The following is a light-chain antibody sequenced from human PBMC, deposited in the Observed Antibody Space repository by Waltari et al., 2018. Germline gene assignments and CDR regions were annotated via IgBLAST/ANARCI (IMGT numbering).Light chain of an antibody. CDR2: RNT. Sequence: QSVLTQPPSASGTPGQRVTISCSGSSSNIGSNYVYWYQQLPGTAPELLIYRNTQRRSGVPDRFSCSQSGTSASLAISGLRSEDEADYYCAAWDDSLSGPWVFGGGTKLTVL. V-gene: IGLV1-47*01. J-gene: IGLJ3*02. CDR3: AAWDDSLSGPWV. CDR1: SSNIGSNY.